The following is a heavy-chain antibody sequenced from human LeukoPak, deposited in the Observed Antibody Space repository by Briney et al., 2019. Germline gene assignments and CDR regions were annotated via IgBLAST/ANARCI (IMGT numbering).Heavy chain of an antibody. D-gene: IGHD2-21*01. V-gene: IGHV3-7*01. CDR3: ARYSPPKNYYYMDV. CDR2: IKGDGSVK. Sequence: GGSLRLSCAASGFTFSRHWMDWVRQAPGKGLEWVANIKGDGSVKEYVDSVKGRFTISRDNAKNSLYLQMNSLRAEDTAVYYCARYSPPKNYYYMDVWGKGTTVTVSS. CDR1: GFTFSRHW. J-gene: IGHJ6*03.